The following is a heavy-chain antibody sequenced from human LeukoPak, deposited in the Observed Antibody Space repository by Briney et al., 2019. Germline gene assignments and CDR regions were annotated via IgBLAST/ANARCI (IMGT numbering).Heavy chain of an antibody. Sequence: GGSLRLSCAASGFTFSSYWMHWVRQVPGKGLVWVSRINSDGSSTSYADSVKGRVTISRDNAKNTLYLQVNSLRAEDTAVYYCAGAIGYCRGGACWSGYYGMDVWGQGTTVTVSS. J-gene: IGHJ6*02. CDR2: INSDGSST. CDR1: GFTFSSYW. D-gene: IGHD2-15*01. CDR3: AGAIGYCRGGACWSGYYGMDV. V-gene: IGHV3-74*01.